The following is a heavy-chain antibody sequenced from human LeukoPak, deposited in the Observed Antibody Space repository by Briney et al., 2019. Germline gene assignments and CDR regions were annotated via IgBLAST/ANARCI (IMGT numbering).Heavy chain of an antibody. D-gene: IGHD5-24*01. V-gene: IGHV3-48*03. CDR2: ISSSGSTI. J-gene: IGHJ6*03. CDR1: GFTFSSYE. Sequence: GGSLRLSCAASGFTFSSYEMNWVRQAPGKGLEWVSYISSSGSTIYYADSVKGRFTISRDNAKNSLYLQMNSLRAEDTAVYYCAGGRDGYNYYYYYYMDVWGKGTTVTVSS. CDR3: AGGRDGYNYYYYYYMDV.